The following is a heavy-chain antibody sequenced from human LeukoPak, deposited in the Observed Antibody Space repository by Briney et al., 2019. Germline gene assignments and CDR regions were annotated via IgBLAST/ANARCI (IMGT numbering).Heavy chain of an antibody. V-gene: IGHV4-34*01. CDR3: ARVGYRYVINDWSRTGLGAYPTKYYYHMDV. D-gene: IGHD5-18*01. CDR1: GGSFSDYY. J-gene: IGHJ6*03. CDR2: INRSGST. Sequence: SETLSLTCAVYGGSFSDYYWCWIRHPPGKGLELFGEINRSGSTNYSPSLTSRVTISVDTSKNQFSLKLSSVAAADTAVYFCARVGYRYVINDWSRTGLGAYPTKYYYHMDVWDKGTTVTVSS.